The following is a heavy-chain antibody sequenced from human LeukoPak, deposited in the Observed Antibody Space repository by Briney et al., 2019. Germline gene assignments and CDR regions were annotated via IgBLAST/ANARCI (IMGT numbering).Heavy chain of an antibody. CDR3: AKVLRGPYYFDY. V-gene: IGHV3-23*01. CDR1: GITFIEAW. D-gene: IGHD3-10*01. CDR2: ISGSGGST. J-gene: IGHJ4*02. Sequence: QPGESLRLSCELSGITFIEAWMSWVRQAPGKGLEWVSAISGSGGSTYYADSVKGRFTISRDNSKNTLYLQMNSLRAEDTAVYYCAKVLRGPYYFDYWGQGTLVTVSS.